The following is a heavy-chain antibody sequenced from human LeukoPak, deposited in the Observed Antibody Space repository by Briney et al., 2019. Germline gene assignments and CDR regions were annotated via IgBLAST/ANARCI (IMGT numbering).Heavy chain of an antibody. D-gene: IGHD7-27*01. Sequence: GGSLRLSCAASGFTFSSYTMGWVRQAPGKGLEWVSTITTSGGNTYYADSVKGRFTVSRDNSKNTLFLQMNGLRAEDTAVYYCAKDGGLWVSAHWGDSWGRGTLVTVSS. CDR2: ITTSGGNT. V-gene: IGHV3-23*01. CDR3: AKDGGLWVSAHWGDS. CDR1: GFTFSSYT. J-gene: IGHJ4*02.